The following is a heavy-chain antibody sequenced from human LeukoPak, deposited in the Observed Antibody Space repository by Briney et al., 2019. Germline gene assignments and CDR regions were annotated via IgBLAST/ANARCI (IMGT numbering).Heavy chain of an antibody. Sequence: PSETLSLTCTVSGGSISSYYWSWIRQPPGKGLEWIGYIYYSGSTSYNPSLKSRVTISVDTSKNQFSLKLSSVTAADTAVYYCARHSSLGIAYFDYWGQGTLVTVSS. D-gene: IGHD7-27*01. V-gene: IGHV4-59*08. CDR3: ARHSSLGIAYFDY. CDR2: IYYSGST. CDR1: GGSISSYY. J-gene: IGHJ4*02.